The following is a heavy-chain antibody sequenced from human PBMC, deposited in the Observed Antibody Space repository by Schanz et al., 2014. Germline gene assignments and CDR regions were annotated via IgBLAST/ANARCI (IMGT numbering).Heavy chain of an antibody. CDR1: GFTFSDHW. V-gene: IGHV3-30*18. J-gene: IGHJ4*02. D-gene: IGHD2-21*01. CDR2: ISYDGSHK. CDR3: AKGQLLSYYFDY. Sequence: VQLVESGGALVQPGGSLRLSCSASGFTFSDHWMSWVRQAPGKGLEWVAVISYDGSHKDYADSVKGRFTISRDNSKNTLYLQMNSLRAEDTAVYYCAKGQLLSYYFDYWGQGTLVTVSS.